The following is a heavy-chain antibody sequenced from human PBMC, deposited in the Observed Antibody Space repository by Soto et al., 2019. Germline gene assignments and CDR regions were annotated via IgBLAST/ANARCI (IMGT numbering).Heavy chain of an antibody. D-gene: IGHD3-10*01. V-gene: IGHV3-73*01. Sequence: PGGSLRLSCAASGFTFSGSVMHWVRQASGKGLEWVGRIRSKANSYATAYAASVKGRFTISRDDSKNTAYLQMNSLKTEDTAVYYCTTSSYYYGSGSYWDYYYGMDVWGQGTTVTVSS. CDR2: IRSKANSYAT. CDR1: GFTFSGSV. J-gene: IGHJ6*02. CDR3: TTSSYYYGSGSYWDYYYGMDV.